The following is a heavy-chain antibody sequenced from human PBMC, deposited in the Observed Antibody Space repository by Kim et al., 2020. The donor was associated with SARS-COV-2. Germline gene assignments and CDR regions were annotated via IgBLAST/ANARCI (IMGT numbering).Heavy chain of an antibody. J-gene: IGHJ6*02. CDR2: INHSGST. CDR3: ARGVQGYSYYYGMDV. V-gene: IGHV4-34*01. CDR1: GGSFSGYY. D-gene: IGHD5-18*01. Sequence: SETLSLTCAVYGGSFSGYYWSWIRQPPGKGLEWIGEINHSGSTNYNPSLKSRVTISVDTSKNQFSLKLSSVTAADTAVYYCARGVQGYSYYYGMDVWGQGTTVTVSS.